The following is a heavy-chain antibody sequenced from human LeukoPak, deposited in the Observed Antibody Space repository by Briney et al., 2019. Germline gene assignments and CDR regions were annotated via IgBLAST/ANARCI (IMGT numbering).Heavy chain of an antibody. D-gene: IGHD1-7*01. V-gene: IGHV4-59*11. Sequence: GSLRLSCAASGFTFSSHSMNWVRQAPGKGLEWIGFIHYSGLTVYSPSLQSRVSMSVDTSRNQFSLDLSSVTAADTALYYCARDPPEDEWNSLDSWGQGILVTVSS. J-gene: IGHJ4*02. CDR2: IHYSGLT. CDR3: ARDPPEDEWNSLDS. CDR1: GFTFSSHS.